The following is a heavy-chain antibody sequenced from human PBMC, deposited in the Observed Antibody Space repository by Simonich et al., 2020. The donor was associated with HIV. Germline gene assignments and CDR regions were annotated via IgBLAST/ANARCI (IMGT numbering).Heavy chain of an antibody. V-gene: IGHV1-18*01. D-gene: IGHD6-13*01. CDR2: ISAYNGNT. Sequence: GAEVKKPGSSVKVSCKASGGSFSTYVISWGRQAPGQGLEWMGGISAYNGNTNYAQKLQGRVTMTTDTSTITSYMELRSLRSDDTAVYYCASRSSWFNFDFWGQGTLVTVSS. CDR1: GGSFSTYV. CDR3: ASRSSWFNFDF. J-gene: IGHJ4*02.